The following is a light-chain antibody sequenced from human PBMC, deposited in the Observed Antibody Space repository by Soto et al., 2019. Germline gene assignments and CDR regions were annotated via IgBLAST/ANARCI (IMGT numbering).Light chain of an antibody. J-gene: IGKJ2*01. CDR3: RQCNNWPLYT. V-gene: IGKV3-15*01. Sequence: EIVMTQSPATLSVSPGERATLSCRASQSVSSNLAWYQQKPGQAPRLLIYGASTRATGIPARFSGSGSGTEFTLTISSLQSEDFAVYYCRQCNNWPLYTFGQGTKLEIK. CDR1: QSVSSN. CDR2: GAS.